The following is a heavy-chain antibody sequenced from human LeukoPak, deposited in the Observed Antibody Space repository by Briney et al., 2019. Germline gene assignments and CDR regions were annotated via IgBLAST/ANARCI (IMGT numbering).Heavy chain of an antibody. V-gene: IGHV4-34*01. CDR1: AGSFIVYY. D-gene: IGHD1-26*01. CDR2: INHSGST. Sequence: SATLSCTCAGYAGSFIVYYWSLTRQPPGNGLKWIGEINHSGSTNYNPSLKSRVTISVDTPKNQFSLKLSSVTAADTAVYYCARWEGGSYYDFDYWGQGTLVTVSS. CDR3: ARWEGGSYYDFDY. J-gene: IGHJ4*02.